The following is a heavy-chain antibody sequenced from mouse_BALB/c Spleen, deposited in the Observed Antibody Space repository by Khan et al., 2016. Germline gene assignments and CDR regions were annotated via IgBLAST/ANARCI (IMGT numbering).Heavy chain of an antibody. J-gene: IGHJ2*01. CDR2: ISYSGNT. CDR3: TRRDYYGLFDY. Sequence: EVQLQESGPGLVKPSQSLSLTCTVTGYSITSDYAWNWIRQFPGNKLEWMGYISYSGNTSYNPSLKSRISLTRDTSKNQSYLQLNSVTTEDTATYYCTRRDYYGLFDYWGQGTTLTVSS. CDR1: GYSITSDYA. D-gene: IGHD1-1*01. V-gene: IGHV3-2*02.